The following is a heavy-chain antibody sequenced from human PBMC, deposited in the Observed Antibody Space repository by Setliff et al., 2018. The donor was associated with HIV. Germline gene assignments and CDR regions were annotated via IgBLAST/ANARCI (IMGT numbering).Heavy chain of an antibody. CDR2: IDWDDGK. V-gene: IGHV2-70*04. CDR3: ARSFEGRPDY. D-gene: IGHD3-10*01. J-gene: IGHJ4*02. CDR1: GFSLTTSTMR. Sequence: SGPTLVNPPQTLALTCTFSGFSLTTSTMRVSWIRQPPGRSLEWLARIDWDDGKFYNRALKTRLTISKDTSKNQVVLTMTNVDPVDTATYYCARSFEGRPDYWGQGTLVTVSS.